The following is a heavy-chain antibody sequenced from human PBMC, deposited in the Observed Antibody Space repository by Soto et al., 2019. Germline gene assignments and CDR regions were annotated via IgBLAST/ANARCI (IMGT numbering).Heavy chain of an antibody. D-gene: IGHD3-3*01. CDR3: ARGRTIFGATLDY. J-gene: IGHJ4*02. CDR1: GGSISSYY. CDR2: IYYSGST. Sequence: SETLSLTSTVSGGSISSYYWSWIRQPPGKGLEWIGYIYYSGSTNYNPSLKSRVTISVDTSKNQFSLKLSSVTAADTAVYYCARGRTIFGATLDYWGQGTLVTVS. V-gene: IGHV4-59*01.